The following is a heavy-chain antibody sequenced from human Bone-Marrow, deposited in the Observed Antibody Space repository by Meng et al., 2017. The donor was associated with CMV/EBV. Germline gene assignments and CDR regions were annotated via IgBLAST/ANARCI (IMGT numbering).Heavy chain of an antibody. V-gene: IGHV4-59*01. J-gene: IGHJ6*02. Sequence: SETLSLTCTVSGGSIRSYYWSWIRQPAGKGLEWIGYIYYSGSTNYNPSLKRRVTISVDTSKNQFSLKLSSVTAADTAVYYCARALRRSWQQLVYYYGMDVWGQGTTVTVSS. CDR3: ARALRRSWQQLVYYYGMDV. D-gene: IGHD6-13*01. CDR2: IYYSGST. CDR1: GGSIRSYY.